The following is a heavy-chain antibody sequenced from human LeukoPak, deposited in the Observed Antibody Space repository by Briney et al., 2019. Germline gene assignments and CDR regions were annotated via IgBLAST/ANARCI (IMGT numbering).Heavy chain of an antibody. CDR1: GGSISSGDYD. J-gene: IGHJ5*02. Sequence: PSETLSLTCTVSGGSISSGDYDWSWIRQPPGKGLEWIGYIYYSGSTYYNPSLKSRVTISVDTSKNQFSLKLSSVTAADTAVYYCARSYCSSTSCYAGNWFDPWGQGTLVTVSS. CDR3: ARSYCSSTSCYAGNWFDP. V-gene: IGHV4-30-4*01. CDR2: IYYSGST. D-gene: IGHD2-2*01.